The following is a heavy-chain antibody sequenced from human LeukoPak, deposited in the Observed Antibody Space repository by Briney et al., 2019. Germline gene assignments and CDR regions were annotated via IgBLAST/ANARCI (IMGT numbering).Heavy chain of an antibody. CDR3: ASFLYGSNPYFDY. Sequence: PETLSLTCTVSGGSISSYYWSWIRQPPGKGLEWIGYIYYSGSTNYNPSLKSRVTISVDTSKNQFSLKLSSVTAADTAVYYCASFLYGSNPYFDYWGQGTLVTVSS. J-gene: IGHJ4*02. D-gene: IGHD3-10*01. V-gene: IGHV4-59*08. CDR1: GGSISSYY. CDR2: IYYSGST.